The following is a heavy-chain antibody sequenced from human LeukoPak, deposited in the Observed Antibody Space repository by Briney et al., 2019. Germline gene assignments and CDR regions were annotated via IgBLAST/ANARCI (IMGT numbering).Heavy chain of an antibody. J-gene: IGHJ5*02. CDR1: GFTVSSNY. CDR2: IYSGGST. V-gene: IGHV3-66*01. D-gene: IGHD5-12*01. Sequence: PGGSLRLSCAASGFTVSSNYMSWVRQAPGKGLELVSVIYSGGSTYYADSVKGRFTISRDNSKNTLYLQMNSLRAEDTAVYYCARGVVATISNWFDPWGQGTLVTVSS. CDR3: ARGVVATISNWFDP.